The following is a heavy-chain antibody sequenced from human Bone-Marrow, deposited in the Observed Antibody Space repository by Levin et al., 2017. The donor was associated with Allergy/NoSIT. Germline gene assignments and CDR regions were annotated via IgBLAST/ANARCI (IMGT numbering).Heavy chain of an antibody. Sequence: SETLSLTCSVSGGSMHTTNHYWGWIRQPPGKGLEWIGSIFYSGSTFYTPSLNGRITMSIDTSNHQSSLKLRSVTSADTAIYYCVTNSFELSTGYQTWFDSWGQGTLVTVSS. V-gene: IGHV4-39*07. CDR3: VTNSFELSTGYQTWFDS. D-gene: IGHD5-18*01. CDR1: GGSMHTTNHY. CDR2: IFYSGST. J-gene: IGHJ5*01.